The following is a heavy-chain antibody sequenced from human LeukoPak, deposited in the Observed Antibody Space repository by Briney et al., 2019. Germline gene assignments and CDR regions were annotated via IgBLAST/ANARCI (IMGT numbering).Heavy chain of an antibody. J-gene: IGHJ4*02. CDR3: AKDRATYYYGSGSYTFDY. V-gene: IGHV3-30*18. D-gene: IGHD3-10*01. Sequence: GGSLRLSCEASGFTFGNYAMNWVRQAPGKGLEWVAVISYDGSNKYYADSVKGRFTISRDNSKNTLYLQMNSLRAEDTAVYYCAKDRATYYYGSGSYTFDYWGQGTLVTVSS. CDR2: ISYDGSNK. CDR1: GFTFGNYA.